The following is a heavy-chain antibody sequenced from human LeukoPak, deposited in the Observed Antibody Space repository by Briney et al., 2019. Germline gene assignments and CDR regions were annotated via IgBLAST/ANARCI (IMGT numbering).Heavy chain of an antibody. CDR2: INPSGGST. D-gene: IGHD3-22*01. CDR3: ARSPQGDYYDSSGYPNDY. Sequence: ASVKVSCKASGYTFTSYYMHWVRQAPGQGLEWMGIINPSGGSTSYAQKFQGRVTMTRDMSTSTVYMELSSLRSADTAVYYCARSPQGDYYDSSGYPNDYWGQGTLVTVSS. V-gene: IGHV1-46*01. CDR1: GYTFTSYY. J-gene: IGHJ4*02.